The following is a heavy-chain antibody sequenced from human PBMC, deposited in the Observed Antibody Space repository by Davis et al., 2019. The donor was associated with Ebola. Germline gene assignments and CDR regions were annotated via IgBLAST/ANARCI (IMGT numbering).Heavy chain of an antibody. CDR3: ARAYDFWSGYYDY. CDR1: GYTFTGYY. J-gene: IGHJ4*02. D-gene: IGHD3-3*01. CDR2: INPNSGGT. Sequence: ASVKVSCKASGYTFTGYYMHWVRQAPGQGLEWMGWINPNSGGTNNAQKLHGRVTMTTETTTSTAYMELRSVRSDDTAVYYSARAYDFWSGYYDYWGQGTLVTVSS. V-gene: IGHV1-2*02.